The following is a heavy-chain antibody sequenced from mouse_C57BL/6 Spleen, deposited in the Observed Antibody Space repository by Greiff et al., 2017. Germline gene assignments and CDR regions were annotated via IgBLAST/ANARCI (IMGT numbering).Heavy chain of an antibody. CDR1: GFTFSSYA. D-gene: IGHD2-3*01. J-gene: IGHJ2*01. Sequence: EVKLMESGEGLVKPGGSLKLSCAASGFTFSSYAMSWVRQTPEKRLEWVAYISSGGDYIYYADTVKGGFTISRDYARNTLYLQMSSLTSEDTAMYYCTRAYEDGYHDYWGQGTTLTVSS. V-gene: IGHV5-9-1*02. CDR3: TRAYEDGYHDY. CDR2: ISSGGDYI.